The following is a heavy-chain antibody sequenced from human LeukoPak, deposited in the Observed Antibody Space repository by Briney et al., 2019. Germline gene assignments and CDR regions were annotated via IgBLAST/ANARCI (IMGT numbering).Heavy chain of an antibody. D-gene: IGHD6-6*01. Sequence: SETLSLTCTVSGGFISSGSYYWSWIRQPAGKGLEWIGRIYTSGSTNYNPSLKSRVTISVDTSKNQFSLKLSSVTAADTAMYYCARGESSSSPLYYYYYYMDVWGKGTTVTVSS. CDR2: IYTSGST. CDR3: ARGESSSSPLYYYYYYMDV. CDR1: GGFISSGSYY. V-gene: IGHV4-61*02. J-gene: IGHJ6*03.